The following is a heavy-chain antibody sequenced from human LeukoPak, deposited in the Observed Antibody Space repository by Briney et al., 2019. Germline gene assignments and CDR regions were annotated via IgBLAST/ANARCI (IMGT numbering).Heavy chain of an antibody. CDR1: GGTFSSYA. CDR2: IIPILGIA. Sequence: SVKVSCKASGGTFSSYAISWVRQAPGQGVEWMGRIIPILGIANYAQKFQGRVTITADKSTSTAYMELSSLRSEDTAVYYCARWVAYCGGDCYLRIDAIDIWGQGTMVTVSS. J-gene: IGHJ3*02. D-gene: IGHD2-21*02. CDR3: ARWVAYCGGDCYLRIDAIDI. V-gene: IGHV1-69*04.